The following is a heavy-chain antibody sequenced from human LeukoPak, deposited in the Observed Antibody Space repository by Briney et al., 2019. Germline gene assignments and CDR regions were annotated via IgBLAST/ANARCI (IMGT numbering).Heavy chain of an antibody. Sequence: SETLSLTCIDSGGSISDNYWSWIRQPAGKGLEWIGRIYSTGSINYSPSLKSRVTMSVDTSKNHFSLTLTSVSAADTAVYYCARGGAMTGYYDSWGQGTLVTVSS. CDR1: GGSISDNY. CDR2: IYSTGSI. V-gene: IGHV4-4*07. J-gene: IGHJ5*01. CDR3: ARGGAMTGYYDS. D-gene: IGHD3-9*01.